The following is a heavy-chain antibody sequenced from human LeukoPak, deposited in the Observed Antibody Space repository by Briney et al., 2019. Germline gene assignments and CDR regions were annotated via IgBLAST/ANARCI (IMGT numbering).Heavy chain of an antibody. CDR1: GFSFSDYN. D-gene: IGHD6-19*01. Sequence: GGSLRLSCVASGFSFSDYNINWVRQAPGKGLEWVAVISYDGSNKYYADSVKGRFTISRDNSKNTLYLQMNSLRAEDTAVYYCARETAVAYDYWGQGTLVTVSS. CDR2: ISYDGSNK. J-gene: IGHJ4*02. V-gene: IGHV3-30-3*01. CDR3: ARETAVAYDY.